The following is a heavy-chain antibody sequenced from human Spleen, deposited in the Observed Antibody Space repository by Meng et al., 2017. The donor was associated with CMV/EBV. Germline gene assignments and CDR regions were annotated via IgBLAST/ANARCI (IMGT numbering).Heavy chain of an antibody. CDR3: ARWRPRIDY. V-gene: IGHV3-7*01. CDR1: GFTFKNYW. CDR2: IKQDGSEK. D-gene: IGHD3-3*01. Sequence: GGSLRLSCGASGFTFKNYWMTWVRQGPGKGLEWVANIKQDGSEKYYVDSVKGRFTISRDNAKNSLYLQMNSLRVEDTAVYYCARWRPRIDYWGQGTLVTVSS. J-gene: IGHJ4*02.